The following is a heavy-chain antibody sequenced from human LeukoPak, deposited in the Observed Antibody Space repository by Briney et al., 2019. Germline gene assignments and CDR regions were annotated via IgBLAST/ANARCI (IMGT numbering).Heavy chain of an antibody. CDR1: GGTFCSYV. V-gene: IGHV1-69*05. CDR2: IIPIFGTA. J-gene: IGHJ5*02. Sequence: SVKVSCKASGGTFCSYVISWVRQAPGQGLEWMGGIIPIFGTANYAQKFQGRVTITTDESTSTAYMELSSLRSEDTAVYYCARVLRFLDRTSGWFDPWGQGTLVTASS. CDR3: ARVLRFLDRTSGWFDP. D-gene: IGHD3-3*01.